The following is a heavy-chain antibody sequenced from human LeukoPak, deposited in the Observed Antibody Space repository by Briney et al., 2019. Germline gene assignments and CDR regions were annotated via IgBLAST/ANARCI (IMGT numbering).Heavy chain of an antibody. Sequence: GASVKVSCKASGYTFTSYDINWVRQATGQGLEWMGWMNPTSGNTGYAQKFQGRVTMTRNTSISTAYMELSSLRSEDTAVYYCARGGYCSSTSCYGGVWFDPWGQGTLVTVSS. CDR1: GYTFTSYD. CDR3: ARGGYCSSTSCYGGVWFDP. D-gene: IGHD2-2*01. V-gene: IGHV1-8*01. J-gene: IGHJ5*02. CDR2: MNPTSGNT.